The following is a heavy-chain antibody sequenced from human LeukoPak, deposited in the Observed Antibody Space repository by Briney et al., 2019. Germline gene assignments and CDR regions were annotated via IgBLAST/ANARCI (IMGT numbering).Heavy chain of an antibody. CDR1: GFTFSSYG. Sequence: GGSLRLSCAASGFTFSSYGMSWVRQAPGKGLEWVSGISGSGGSTYYADSVKGRFTISRDNSKNTLYLQMNSLRAEDTAVYYCAKGSDGFGELPNFDYWGQGTLVTVSS. CDR3: AKGSDGFGELPNFDY. J-gene: IGHJ4*02. D-gene: IGHD3-10*01. CDR2: ISGSGGST. V-gene: IGHV3-23*01.